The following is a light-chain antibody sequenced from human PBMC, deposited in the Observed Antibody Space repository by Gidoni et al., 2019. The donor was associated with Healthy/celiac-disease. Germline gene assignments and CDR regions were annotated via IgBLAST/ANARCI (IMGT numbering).Light chain of an antibody. Sequence: EIVLTQSPGTLSLSPGERATLSCRASQSVSSSYLAWYQQKPGQDPRLLIYGASSSATGIPDRFSGSVAGTDFTLTISRLEPEDFAVYYCQQYGSSLVTFGPGTKVDIK. J-gene: IGKJ3*01. V-gene: IGKV3-20*01. CDR1: QSVSSSY. CDR2: GAS. CDR3: QQYGSSLVT.